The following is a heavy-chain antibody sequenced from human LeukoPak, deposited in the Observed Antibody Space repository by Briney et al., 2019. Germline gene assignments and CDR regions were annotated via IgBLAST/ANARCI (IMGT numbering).Heavy chain of an antibody. V-gene: IGHV4-59*01. J-gene: IGHJ3*02. CDR1: GGSISSYY. Sequence: SETLSLTCTVSGGSISSYYWTWIRQPPGKGLEWVGYIYYNGSTNYNPSLKSRVTISADTSKNQFSLKPSSVTAADTAVYYCARGTGKWDAFDIWGQGTMVTVSS. CDR3: ARGTGKWDAFDI. CDR2: IYYNGST. D-gene: IGHD3/OR15-3a*01.